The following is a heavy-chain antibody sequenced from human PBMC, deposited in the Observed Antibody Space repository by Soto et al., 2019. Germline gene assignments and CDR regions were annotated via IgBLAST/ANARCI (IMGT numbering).Heavy chain of an antibody. J-gene: IGHJ6*02. V-gene: IGHV1-2*02. CDR3: ARALGYYYYGMDV. D-gene: IGHD3-16*02. Sequence: ASVKVSCKASGYTFTGYYMHWVRQAPGQGLEWMGWINPNSGGTNYAQKFQGRVTMTRDTSISTAYMELSGLRSDDTAVYYCARALGYYYYGMDVWGQGTTVTAP. CDR1: GYTFTGYY. CDR2: INPNSGGT.